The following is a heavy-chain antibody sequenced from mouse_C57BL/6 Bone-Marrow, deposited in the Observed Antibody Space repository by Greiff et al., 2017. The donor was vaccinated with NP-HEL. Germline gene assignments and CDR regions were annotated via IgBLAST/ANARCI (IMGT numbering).Heavy chain of an antibody. CDR3: ARHRY. Sequence: QVQLQQPGAELVKPGASVKLSCKASGYTFTSYWMQWVKQRPGQGLEWIGEIDPSDSYTNYTQKFKGKATLTVDTSSSTAYMQLSSLTSEDSAVYYCARHRYWGQGTTLTVSS. D-gene: IGHD3-1*01. CDR1: GYTFTSYW. J-gene: IGHJ2*01. V-gene: IGHV1-50*01. CDR2: IDPSDSYT.